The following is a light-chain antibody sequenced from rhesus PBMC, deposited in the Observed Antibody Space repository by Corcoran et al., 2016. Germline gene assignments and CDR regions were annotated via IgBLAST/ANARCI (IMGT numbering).Light chain of an antibody. CDR2: EVI. V-gene: IGLV2-32*02. CDR3: SSDAGRNSFI. Sequence: QAALTQPRSVYGSPGQSVTLSCTETSSDIGGYKFVSWYQQHPGPAPKLMIYEVIKRPWGVSDRFSGSKSGNTSSLTISGLQAEDEAVYYCSSDAGRNSFIFGIGTRLTVL. J-gene: IGLJ1*01. CDR1: SSDIGGYKF.